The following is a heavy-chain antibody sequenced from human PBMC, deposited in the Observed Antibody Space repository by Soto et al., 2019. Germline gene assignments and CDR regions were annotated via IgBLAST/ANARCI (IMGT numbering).Heavy chain of an antibody. CDR1: GGSISSYY. V-gene: IGHV4-59*01. CDR2: IYYSGST. J-gene: IGHJ5*02. CDR3: ARTVIVVVPAAIRRYNWFDP. D-gene: IGHD2-2*01. Sequence: KTSETLSLTCTVSGGSISSYYWSWIRQPPGKGLEWIGYIYYSGSTNYNPSLKSRVTISVDTSKNQFSLKLSSVTAADTAVYYCARTVIVVVPAAIRRYNWFDPWGQGTLVTVS.